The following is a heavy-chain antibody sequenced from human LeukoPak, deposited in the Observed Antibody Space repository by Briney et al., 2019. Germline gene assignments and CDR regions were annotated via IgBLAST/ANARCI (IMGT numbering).Heavy chain of an antibody. V-gene: IGHV3-23*01. J-gene: IGHJ4*02. D-gene: IGHD4-17*01. CDR1: GFTFSSYA. CDR3: AKFTVATTNFDY. CDR2: ISGSGGST. Sequence: GGSLRLSCAASGFTFSSYAMSWVRQAPGKGLEWVSAISGSGGSTYYADSVKGRFTISRDNSKNTLYLQMNSLRAEDTAVYYFAKFTVATTNFDYWGQGTLVTVSP.